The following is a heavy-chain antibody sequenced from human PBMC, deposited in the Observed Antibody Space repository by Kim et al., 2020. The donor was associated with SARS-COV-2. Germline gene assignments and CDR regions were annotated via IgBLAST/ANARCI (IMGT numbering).Heavy chain of an antibody. D-gene: IGHD1-26*01. V-gene: IGHV3-53*01. CDR3: ASTAGGATTPRGFDY. Sequence: VKGRFTNSRDNSKKPLYLQMNSLRAEDTAVYYCASTAGGATTPRGFDYWGQGALVTVAS. J-gene: IGHJ4*02.